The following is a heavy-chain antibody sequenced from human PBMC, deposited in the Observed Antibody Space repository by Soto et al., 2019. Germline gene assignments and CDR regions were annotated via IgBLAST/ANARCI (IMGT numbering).Heavy chain of an antibody. Sequence: SGTLSPTCPFSCFSLSSGVFYLGRVRQHPGKGLEWIGYIYYSGSTYYNPSLKSRVTISVDTSKNQFSLKLSSVTAADTAVYYCAGGRRSSTNDYWGQGTLVTVSS. CDR3: AGGRRSSTNDY. CDR1: CFSLSSGVFY. D-gene: IGHD1-1*01. J-gene: IGHJ4*02. CDR2: IYYSGST. V-gene: IGHV4-31*03.